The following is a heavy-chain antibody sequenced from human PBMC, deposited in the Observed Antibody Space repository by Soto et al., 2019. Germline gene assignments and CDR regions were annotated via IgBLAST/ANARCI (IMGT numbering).Heavy chain of an antibody. CDR3: AKSPLSANYYYYGMDV. J-gene: IGHJ6*02. CDR1: GFTFSSHT. Sequence: GGSVRLSCAASGFTFSSHTMNWVRQAPGRGLESISYITSTSSTKNYADSVKGRFTISRDNSKNTLYLQMNSLRAEDTAVYYCAKSPLSANYYYYGMDVWGQGTTVTVSS. V-gene: IGHV3-48*01. CDR2: ITSTSSTK.